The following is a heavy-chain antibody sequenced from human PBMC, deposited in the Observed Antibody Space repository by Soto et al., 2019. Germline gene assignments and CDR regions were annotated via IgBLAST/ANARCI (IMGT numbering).Heavy chain of an antibody. D-gene: IGHD6-19*01. CDR3: ARAPSQAVAGPYFDY. Sequence: CTFASYDTHWLRQSTGKGLEWVSAIGTAGDPYYPGSVKGRFTISRENAKNSLYLQMDSLRAGDTAVYYCARAPSQAVAGPYFDYWGQGTLVTVSS. CDR1: CTFASYD. J-gene: IGHJ4*02. V-gene: IGHV3-13*05. CDR2: IGTAGDP.